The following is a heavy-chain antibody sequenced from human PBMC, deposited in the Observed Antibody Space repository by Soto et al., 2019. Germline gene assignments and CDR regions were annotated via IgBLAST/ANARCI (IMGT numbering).Heavy chain of an antibody. D-gene: IGHD2-2*01. Sequence: EVQLVESGGGLVQPGGSLRLSCAASGFTVSSNYMSWVRQAPGKGLEWVSVIYSGGSTYYADSVTGRFTISRDNPKNTLYLQMTSPRAGDTALCYCARVLVVAYLQSWGRGTLVTVSS. CDR1: GFTVSSNY. J-gene: IGHJ4*02. CDR3: ARVLVVAYLQS. V-gene: IGHV3-66*01. CDR2: IYSGGST.